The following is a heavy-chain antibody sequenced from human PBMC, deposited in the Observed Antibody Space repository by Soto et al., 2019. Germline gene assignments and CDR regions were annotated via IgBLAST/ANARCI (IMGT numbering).Heavy chain of an antibody. J-gene: IGHJ4*02. CDR3: ALSHTVTTDY. V-gene: IGHV3-74*01. Sequence: EVQLVESGGGLVQPGGSLRLSCAASGLTFSSYWMHWVRQAPGKGLVWVSRINSDGGSTSYADSVKGRFTISRDNAKNTLYLQMNSLRGEDTAVYYCALSHTVTTDYWGQGTLVTVSS. CDR1: GLTFSSYW. CDR2: INSDGGST. D-gene: IGHD4-17*01.